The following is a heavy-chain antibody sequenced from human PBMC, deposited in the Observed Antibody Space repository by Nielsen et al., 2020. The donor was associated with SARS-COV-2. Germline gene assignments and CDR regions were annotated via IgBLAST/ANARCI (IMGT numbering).Heavy chain of an antibody. J-gene: IGHJ6*02. CDR1: GFTFDDHA. D-gene: IGHD5-18*01. V-gene: IGHV3-20*04. CDR2: INWNGGTR. CDR3: ARYITEYTAMVSYYGMDV. Sequence: GGSLRLSCAASGFTFDDHAMSWVRQGPGKGLEWVAGINWNGGTRFYADSVKGRFTISRDNAKNSLYLQMNSLRVEDAALYYCARYITEYTAMVSYYGMDVRGQGTAVTVSS.